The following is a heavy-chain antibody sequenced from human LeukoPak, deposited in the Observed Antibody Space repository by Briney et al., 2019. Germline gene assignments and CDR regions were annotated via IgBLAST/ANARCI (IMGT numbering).Heavy chain of an antibody. CDR2: ISGSGGST. V-gene: IGHV3-23*01. Sequence: GGSLRLSCAASGFAFSSYAMSWVRQAPGKGLEWVSAISGSGGSTYYANSVKGRFTISRDNSKNTLYLQMNSLRAEDRAVYYCSKGPGNMVRGVMSRGGDYWGQGTLVTVSS. D-gene: IGHD3-10*01. CDR3: SKGPGNMVRGVMSRGGDY. CDR1: GFAFSSYA. J-gene: IGHJ4*02.